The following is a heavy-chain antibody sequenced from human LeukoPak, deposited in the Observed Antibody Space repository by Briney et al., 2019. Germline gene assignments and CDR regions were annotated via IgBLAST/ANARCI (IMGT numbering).Heavy chain of an antibody. J-gene: IGHJ6*02. CDR1: GFTFSSYW. D-gene: IGHD4-11*01. V-gene: IGHV3-74*01. CDR3: PSSRYHGMDV. Sequence: GGSLRLSCAASGFTFSSYWMHWVRQAPGKGLVWVSRINSDGRSTTYADSVKGRFTFSRDNARNTLYLQMNSLRAEDTAVYYCPSSRYHGMDVWGQGTTVTVS. CDR2: INSDGRST.